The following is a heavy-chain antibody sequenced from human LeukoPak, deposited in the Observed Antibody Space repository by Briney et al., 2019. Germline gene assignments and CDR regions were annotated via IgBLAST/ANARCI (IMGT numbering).Heavy chain of an antibody. V-gene: IGHV4-59*01. CDR1: GGSISSYY. CDR3: ARDNTYYDILTGYPGGFDI. D-gene: IGHD3-9*01. J-gene: IGHJ3*02. Sequence: SETLSLTCTVSGGSISSYYWSWIRQPPGKGLEWIGYIYYSGSTNYNPSLKSRVTISVDTSKNQFSLKLSFVTAADTAVYYCARDNTYYDILTGYPGGFDIWGQGTMVTVSS. CDR2: IYYSGST.